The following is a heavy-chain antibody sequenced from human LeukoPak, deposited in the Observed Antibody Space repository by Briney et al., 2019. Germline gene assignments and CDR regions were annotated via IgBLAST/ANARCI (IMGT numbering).Heavy chain of an antibody. CDR1: GGSFSGYY. J-gene: IGHJ4*02. D-gene: IGHD3-10*01. V-gene: IGHV4-34*01. CDR2: INHSGST. Sequence: SETLSLTCAVYGGSFSGYYWSWIRQPPGKGLEWIGEINHSGSTNYNPSLKSRVTISVDTSKNQFSLKLSSVTAVDTAVYYCARDSHYFGIDYWGQGTLVTVSS. CDR3: ARDSHYFGIDY.